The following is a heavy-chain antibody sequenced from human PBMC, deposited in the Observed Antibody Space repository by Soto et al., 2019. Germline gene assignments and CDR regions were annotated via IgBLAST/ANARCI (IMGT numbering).Heavy chain of an antibody. V-gene: IGHV6-1*01. D-gene: IGHD3-16*02. Sequence: QTLSLTWAISGDSVSSNSAACNWIRQSPSRGLEWLGRTYYRSKWYNDYAVSLKSRMTVNPDTSKNQFSLQLNSVTPEDTAVYYCARGQRYSFDIWGQGTMVTVSS. J-gene: IGHJ3*02. CDR3: ARGQRYSFDI. CDR2: TYYRSKWYN. CDR1: GDSVSSNSAA.